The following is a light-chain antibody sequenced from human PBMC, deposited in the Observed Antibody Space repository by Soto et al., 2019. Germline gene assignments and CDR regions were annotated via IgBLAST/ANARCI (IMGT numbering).Light chain of an antibody. J-gene: IGKJ5*01. CDR2: GAS. CDR3: QQYGTSPPIT. Sequence: EIVLTQSPGTLSLSPGERATLSCRASPSISSSYLAWYQQKPGQAPRLLISGASSRATGIPARFSGSGSGTDFTLTISRLEPEEFAVYYCQQYGTSPPITFGQGTRLEIK. CDR1: PSISSSY. V-gene: IGKV3-20*01.